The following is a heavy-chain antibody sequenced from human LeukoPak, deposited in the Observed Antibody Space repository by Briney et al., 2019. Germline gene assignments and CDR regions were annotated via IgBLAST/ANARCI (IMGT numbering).Heavy chain of an antibody. D-gene: IGHD3-16*02. CDR2: IKSKTDGGTT. CDR1: GFTFSNAW. CDR3: TTYEGVIVVDY. V-gene: IGHV3-15*01. J-gene: IGHJ4*02. Sequence: GGSLRLSCAASGFTFSNAWMSWVRQAPGKGLEWVGRIKSKTDGGTTDYAAPVKGRFTISRDDSKDTLYLQMNSLKTEDTAVYYCTTYEGVIVVDYWGQGTLVTVSS.